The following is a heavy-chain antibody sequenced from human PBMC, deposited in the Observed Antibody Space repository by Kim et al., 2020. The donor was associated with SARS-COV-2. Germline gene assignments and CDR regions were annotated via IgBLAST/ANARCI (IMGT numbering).Heavy chain of an antibody. V-gene: IGHV4-39*01. D-gene: IGHD4-17*01. J-gene: IGHJ2*01. CDR3: AGLPYGDYGNWYFDL. Sequence: PPLKSRVTLSVDTSKNQFSLKLSSGTAADTAVYYCAGLPYGDYGNWYFDLWGRGTLVTVSS.